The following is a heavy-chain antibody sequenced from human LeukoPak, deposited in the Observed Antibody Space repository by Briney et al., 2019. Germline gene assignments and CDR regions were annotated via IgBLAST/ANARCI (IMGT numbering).Heavy chain of an antibody. CDR3: ARQVGYCSGGSCFPNWYFDL. J-gene: IGHJ2*01. V-gene: IGHV5-10-1*01. Sequence: GESLKISCKGSGYRFTSYWISWVRQMPGKGLEWMGTIDPSDSYTNYSPSFQGHVTISADKTVSTAYLQWSSLKASDTAMYYCARQVGYCSGGSCFPNWYFDLWGRGTLVTVSS. CDR1: GYRFTSYW. CDR2: IDPSDSYT. D-gene: IGHD2-15*01.